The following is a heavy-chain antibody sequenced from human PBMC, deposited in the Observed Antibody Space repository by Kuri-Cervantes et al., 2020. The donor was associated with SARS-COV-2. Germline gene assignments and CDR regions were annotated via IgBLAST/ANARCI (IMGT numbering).Heavy chain of an antibody. CDR3: ARAYPTRFTGMIVVVITHALDY. D-gene: IGHD3-22*01. J-gene: IGHJ4*02. CDR2: ISYDGSNK. Sequence: GESLKISCAASGFTFSSYAMHWARQAPGKGLEWVAVISYDGSNKYYADSVKGRFTITRDNSKNTLYLQMNSLRAEDTAVYYCARAYPTRFTGMIVVVITHALDYWGQGTLVTVSS. CDR1: GFTFSSYA. V-gene: IGHV3-30*04.